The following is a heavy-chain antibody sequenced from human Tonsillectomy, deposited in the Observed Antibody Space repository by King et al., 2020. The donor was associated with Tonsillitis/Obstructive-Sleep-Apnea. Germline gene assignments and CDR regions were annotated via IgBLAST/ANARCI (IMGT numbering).Heavy chain of an antibody. J-gene: IGHJ4*02. CDR1: GFTFSSYA. CDR3: ASMVQGVIH. V-gene: IGHV3-30*01. Sequence: VQLEESGGGVVQPGRSLRLSCAASGFTFSSYAMHWVRQAPGKGLEWVALISYDGSNKYYADSVKGRFTISRDNSKNTLYLQMNSLRAEDTAVYYCASMVQGVIHWSQGTLVTVSS. D-gene: IGHD3-10*01. CDR2: ISYDGSNK.